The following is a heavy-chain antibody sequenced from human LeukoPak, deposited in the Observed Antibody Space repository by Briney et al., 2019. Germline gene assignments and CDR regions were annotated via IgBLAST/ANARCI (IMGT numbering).Heavy chain of an antibody. CDR2: INPSGGST. J-gene: IGHJ4*02. V-gene: IGHV1-46*01. Sequence: EASVKVSCKASGYTFTSYYMHWVRQAPGQGLEWMGIINPSGGSTSYAQKFQGRVTMTRDTSTSTVYMELSSLRSEDTAVYYCARGGYCSSTSCYTPPKHPEYYFDYWGQGTLVTVSS. CDR1: GYTFTSYY. CDR3: ARGGYCSSTSCYTPPKHPEYYFDY. D-gene: IGHD2-2*02.